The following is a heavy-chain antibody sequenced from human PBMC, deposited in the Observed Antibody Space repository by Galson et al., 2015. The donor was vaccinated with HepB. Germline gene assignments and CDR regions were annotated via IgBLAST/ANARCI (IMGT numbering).Heavy chain of an antibody. CDR2: IYRNGAT. D-gene: IGHD6-6*01. CDR1: GVSINTGNW. J-gene: IGHJ6*02. V-gene: IGHV4/OR15-8*01. Sequence: TLSLTCVVSGVSINTGNWWTWVRQTPGKGLEWIGEIYRNGATNYNPSLKSRVTISIDKSKNELSLNLTSVTAADTAMNYCVGTTSSSDYHGMDVWSQGTSVTVSS. CDR3: VGTTSSSDYHGMDV.